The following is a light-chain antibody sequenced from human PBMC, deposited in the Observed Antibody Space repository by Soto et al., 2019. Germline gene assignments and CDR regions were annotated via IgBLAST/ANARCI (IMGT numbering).Light chain of an antibody. V-gene: IGLV2-8*01. J-gene: IGLJ1*01. CDR3: TSYAGPNHV. Sequence: QSVLTQPPSASGSPGQSVTISCTGTSSDVGGYNYVSWYQQHPGKVPKLMVYEVNKRPSGVPDRFSGSKSGNTASLTVSGLQGEDEADYYCTSYAGPNHVFGTGTNLTVL. CDR1: SSDVGGYNY. CDR2: EVN.